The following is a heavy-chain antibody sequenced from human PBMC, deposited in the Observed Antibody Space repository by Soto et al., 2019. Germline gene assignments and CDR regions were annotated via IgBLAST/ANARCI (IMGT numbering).Heavy chain of an antibody. CDR1: GGSTSGKY. CDR2: IYSSGRT. Sequence: QVHLQESGPGVVKASETLSLTCSLSGGSTSGKYWSWIRQSAGKGLEWIGRIYSSGRTHYNPSLGSRVSMSVGQHSFSLRLTSVTAADTAIYYCARDFDVNTALDYWYFALWGRGTQVSVSS. J-gene: IGHJ2*01. D-gene: IGHD3-9*01. CDR3: ARDFDVNTALDYWYFAL. V-gene: IGHV4-4*07.